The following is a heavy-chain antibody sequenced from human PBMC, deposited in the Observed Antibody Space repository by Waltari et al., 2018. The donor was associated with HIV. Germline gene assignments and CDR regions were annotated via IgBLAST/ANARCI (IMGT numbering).Heavy chain of an antibody. CDR1: GFIFSGSD. J-gene: IGHJ5*02. Sequence: EVQLVESGGGLVQPGGSLKLSCSASGFIFSGSDVHWVRQASGKGLEWVGRIRSKTNSLATTYAESVKGRFTISRDDSKSTAYLQMNSLRVEDTAVYYCLVEGRSLAWGQGTLVTVSS. CDR3: LVEGRSLA. D-gene: IGHD6-13*01. CDR2: IRSKTNSLAT. V-gene: IGHV3-73*02.